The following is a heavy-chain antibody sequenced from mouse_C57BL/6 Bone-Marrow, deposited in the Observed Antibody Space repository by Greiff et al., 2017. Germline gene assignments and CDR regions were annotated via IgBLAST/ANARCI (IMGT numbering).Heavy chain of an antibody. CDR1: GYTFTSYW. CDR2: IYPGDGDT. D-gene: IGHD1-1*01. CDR3: ARGGDGYWYCDV. V-gene: IGHV1-87*01. Sequence: QVQLQQSGAELARPGASVKLSCKASGYTFTSYWMQWIKQRPGQGLEWIGAIYPGDGDTRYTQKFEGKATLTADISSSTAYMQLSSLASEDSAVYYCARGGDGYWYCDVWGAGTTVTVSS. J-gene: IGHJ1*01.